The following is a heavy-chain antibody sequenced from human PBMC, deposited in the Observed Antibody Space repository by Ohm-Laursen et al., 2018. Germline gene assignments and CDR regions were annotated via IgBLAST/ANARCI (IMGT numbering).Heavy chain of an antibody. J-gene: IGHJ6*02. CDR1: GGSISSYY. CDR3: ARLNWDYYGLGREYYGLDV. V-gene: IGHV4-59*07. D-gene: IGHD3-10*01. CDR2: IHNSGST. Sequence: SDTLSLTCSVSGGSISSYYWSWVRQPPGKGLEWIGYIHNSGSTNYNPSLKSRVTIATDTSKNQFSLKLSSVTAADTAVYYCARLNWDYYGLGREYYGLDVWGQGTTVTVSS.